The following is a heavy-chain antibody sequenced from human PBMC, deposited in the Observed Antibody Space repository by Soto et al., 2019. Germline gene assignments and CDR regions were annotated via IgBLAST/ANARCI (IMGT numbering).Heavy chain of an antibody. CDR3: ARDLYSAHYDFWSGYYTGAHYFDY. J-gene: IGHJ4*02. V-gene: IGHV3-48*01. CDR1: GFTFSSYS. Sequence: GGSLRLSCAASGFTFSSYSMNWVRQAPGKGLEWVSYISSSSSTIYYADSVKGRFTISRDNAKNSLYLQMNSLRAEDTAVYYCARDLYSAHYDFWSGYYTGAHYFDYWGQGTLVTVSS. D-gene: IGHD3-3*01. CDR2: ISSSSSTI.